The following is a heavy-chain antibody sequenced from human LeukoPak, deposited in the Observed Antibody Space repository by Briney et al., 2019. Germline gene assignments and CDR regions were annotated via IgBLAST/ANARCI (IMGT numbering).Heavy chain of an antibody. CDR1: GFSLSGSW. J-gene: IGHJ4*02. CDR3: AREEYSYGPFDY. V-gene: IGHV3-74*01. CDR2: SKYDGSTK. Sequence: GGSLRLSCEASGFSLSGSWMHWVRQAPGKGLMWVSQSKYDGSTKSYAASVRGRFTISRDNSKNTLYLQMNSLRAEDTAVYYCAREEYSYGPFDYWGQGTLVTVSS. D-gene: IGHD5-18*01.